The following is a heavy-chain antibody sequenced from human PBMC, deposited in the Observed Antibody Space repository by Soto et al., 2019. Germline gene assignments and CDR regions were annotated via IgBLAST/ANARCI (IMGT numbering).Heavy chain of an antibody. D-gene: IGHD6-6*01. J-gene: IGHJ4*02. Sequence: GASVKVSCKASGYIFTSHYMHWVRQAPGQGLEWMGVINPTGGSTSYAQKFQGRVTMTRDTSTSTVYMELSSLRSEDTAVYYCARKYSSSSTSDSWGQGTLVTVSS. CDR2: INPTGGST. CDR3: ARKYSSSSTSDS. V-gene: IGHV1-46*01. CDR1: GYIFTSHY.